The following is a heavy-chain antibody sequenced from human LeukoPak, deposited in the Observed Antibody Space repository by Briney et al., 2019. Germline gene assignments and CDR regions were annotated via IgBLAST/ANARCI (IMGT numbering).Heavy chain of an antibody. Sequence: SETLSLTCTVSGDSINNFYWSWIRQPAGKGLEWIGRVYSSGTTDYNPSLKSRVSMSVDTSSNQFSLRLSSMTAADTAVYYCARWLQASEDAFDIWGQGTMVTVSS. D-gene: IGHD5-24*01. CDR1: GDSINNFY. CDR2: VYSSGTT. CDR3: ARWLQASEDAFDI. J-gene: IGHJ3*02. V-gene: IGHV4-4*07.